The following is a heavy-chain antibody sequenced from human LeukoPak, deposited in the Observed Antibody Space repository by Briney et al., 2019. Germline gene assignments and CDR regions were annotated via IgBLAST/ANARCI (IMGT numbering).Heavy chain of an antibody. D-gene: IGHD2-15*01. CDR2: INPNSGGT. Sequence: SVKVSCKASGNTFTGYYMHWVRQAPGQGLEWMGWINPNSGGTNYAQKFQGRVTMTRDTSISSAYMELSRLRSDDTAVYYCARRPQYCRGGACYDWGQGTLVTVSS. V-gene: IGHV1-2*02. CDR3: ARRPQYCRGGACYD. J-gene: IGHJ4*02. CDR1: GNTFTGYY.